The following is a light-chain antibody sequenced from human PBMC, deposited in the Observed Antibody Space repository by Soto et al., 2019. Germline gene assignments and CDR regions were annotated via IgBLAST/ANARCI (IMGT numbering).Light chain of an antibody. CDR3: QQYGSSGT. Sequence: EIVLTQSPGTLSLSPGERATPSCRASQSVSNNYLAWYQQNSGQAPRLLIYGASNRATGIPDRFSGSGSGTDFTLTIGRLEPEDFAVYYCQQYGSSGTFGQGTKVDIK. J-gene: IGKJ1*01. CDR1: QSVSNNY. CDR2: GAS. V-gene: IGKV3-20*01.